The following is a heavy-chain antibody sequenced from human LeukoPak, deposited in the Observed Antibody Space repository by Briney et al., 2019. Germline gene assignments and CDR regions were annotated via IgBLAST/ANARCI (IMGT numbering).Heavy chain of an antibody. J-gene: IGHJ3*02. Sequence: KPSETLSLSCAVYGGSFSDYYWTWIRQSPGKGLEWIGEINHRGSTHYNPSLKSRVTISVDTSKKQFSLKLSSVTAADTAVYYCATYSSGCHMWGQGTVVTVSS. V-gene: IGHV4-34*01. CDR3: ATYSSGCHM. CDR2: INHRGST. CDR1: GGSFSDYY. D-gene: IGHD6-19*01.